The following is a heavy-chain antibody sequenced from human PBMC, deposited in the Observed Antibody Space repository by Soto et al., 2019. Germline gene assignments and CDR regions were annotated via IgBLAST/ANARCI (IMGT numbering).Heavy chain of an antibody. D-gene: IGHD6-19*01. CDR1: GDSVSCHSAP. Sequence: SPTFSLSCAISGDSVSCHSAPWNWIRQYPSRGVEWLRRTYYRSKWYNDYAVSVKSRITINPDTSKNQFSLQLNSVTPEDTAVYYCARDHSSGFYDYGMDVWRQETTVTVSS. J-gene: IGHJ6*02. CDR3: ARDHSSGFYDYGMDV. V-gene: IGHV6-1*01. CDR2: TYYRSKWYN.